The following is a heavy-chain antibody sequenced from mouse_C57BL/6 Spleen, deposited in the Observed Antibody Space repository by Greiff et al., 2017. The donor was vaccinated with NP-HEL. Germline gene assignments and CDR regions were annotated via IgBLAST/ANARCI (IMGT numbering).Heavy chain of an antibody. Sequence: VQLQQSGPELVKPGASVKIPCKASGYTFTDYNMDWVKQSHGKSLEWIGDINPNNGGTIYNQKFKGKATLTVDKSSSTAYMELRSLTSEDTAVYYCARRDYGSCAYWGQGTLVTVSA. CDR1: GYTFTDYN. CDR3: ARRDYGSCAY. D-gene: IGHD1-1*01. J-gene: IGHJ3*01. V-gene: IGHV1-18*01. CDR2: INPNNGGT.